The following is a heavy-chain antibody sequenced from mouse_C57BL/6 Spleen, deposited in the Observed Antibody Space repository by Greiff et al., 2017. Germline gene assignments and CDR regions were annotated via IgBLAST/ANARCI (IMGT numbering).Heavy chain of an antibody. D-gene: IGHD4-1*01. V-gene: IGHV1-80*01. Sequence: VQLQQSGAELVKPGASVKISCKASGYAFSSYWMNWVKQRPGKGLEWIGQIYPGDGDTNYNGKFKGKATLTADKSSSTAYMQLSSLTSEDSAVYFCARRWDVLIFDHWGQGTTLTVSS. CDR2: IYPGDGDT. CDR3: ARRWDVLIFDH. CDR1: GYAFSSYW. J-gene: IGHJ2*01.